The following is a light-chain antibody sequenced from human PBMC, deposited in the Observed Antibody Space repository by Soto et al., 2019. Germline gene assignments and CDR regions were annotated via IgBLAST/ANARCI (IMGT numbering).Light chain of an antibody. CDR1: QGISNF. V-gene: IGKV1-27*01. CDR2: AAS. Sequence: LQLTQSPSSLSASVGDRVTITCRASQGISNFLAWYQQKPGKVPKLLISAASTLQSGVPSRFSGSGSGTDFTLTITSLQPEDVATYYCQKYSSVITFGQGTRLEIK. J-gene: IGKJ5*01. CDR3: QKYSSVIT.